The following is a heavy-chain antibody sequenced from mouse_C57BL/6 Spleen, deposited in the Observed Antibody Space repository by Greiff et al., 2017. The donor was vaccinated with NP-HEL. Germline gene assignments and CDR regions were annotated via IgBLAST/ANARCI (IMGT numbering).Heavy chain of an antibody. D-gene: IGHD1-1*01. J-gene: IGHJ4*01. Sequence: QVQLKQSGAELVKPGASVKLSCKASGYTFTEYTIHWVKQRSGQGLEWIGWFYPGSGSIKYNEKFKDKATLTADKSSSTVYMELSRLTSEDSAVYFCARHEGYYYGSRAYAMDYWGQGTSVTVSS. CDR2: FYPGSGSI. CDR3: ARHEGYYYGSRAYAMDY. V-gene: IGHV1-62-2*01. CDR1: GYTFTEYT.